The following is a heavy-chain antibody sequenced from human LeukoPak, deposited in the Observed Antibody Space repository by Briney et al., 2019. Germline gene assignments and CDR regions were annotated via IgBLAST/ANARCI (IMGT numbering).Heavy chain of an antibody. V-gene: IGHV4-59*01. J-gene: IGHJ5*02. CDR3: AREGSSSSQAHNWFDP. CDR2: IHYSGNS. CDR1: GGSISNYY. D-gene: IGHD6-6*01. Sequence: TSETLSLTCTFSGGSISNYYWTWIRQSPGKGLEWIGYIHYSGNSNYNPSLKSRVTISVDTSKNQFSLKLSSVTAADTAVYYCAREGSSSSQAHNWFDPWGQGTLVTVSS.